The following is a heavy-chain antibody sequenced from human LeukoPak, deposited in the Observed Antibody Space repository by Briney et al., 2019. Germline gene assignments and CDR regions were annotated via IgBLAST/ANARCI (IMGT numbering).Heavy chain of an antibody. V-gene: IGHV1-46*01. CDR3: ARGGGTEWLLVPFEY. Sequence: ASVKVSCKAFGYTFTSNDMHWVRQAPGQGPEWMGVISPSGGATTYAQKFQGRVTMTTDTSTSTAYMELRSLRSDDTAVYYCARGGGTEWLLVPFEYWGQGTLVTVSS. CDR1: GYTFTSND. J-gene: IGHJ4*02. CDR2: ISPSGGAT. D-gene: IGHD3-22*01.